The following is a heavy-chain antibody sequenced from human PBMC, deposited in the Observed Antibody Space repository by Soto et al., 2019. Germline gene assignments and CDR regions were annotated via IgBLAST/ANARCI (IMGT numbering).Heavy chain of an antibody. Sequence: ASVKVSCKASGYTFTSYGISWVRQAPGQGLEWMGWISAYNGNTNYAQKLQGRVTMTTDTSTSTAYMELRSLRSDDTAVYYCARVSVGGYYDFWSGFRYYIDYWGQGTLVTVSS. CDR2: ISAYNGNT. V-gene: IGHV1-18*04. D-gene: IGHD3-3*01. CDR1: GYTFTSYG. J-gene: IGHJ4*02. CDR3: ARVSVGGYYDFWSGFRYYIDY.